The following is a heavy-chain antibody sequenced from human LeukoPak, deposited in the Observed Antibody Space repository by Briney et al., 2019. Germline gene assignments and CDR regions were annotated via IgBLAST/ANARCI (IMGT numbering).Heavy chain of an antibody. CDR2: ISSSSTYI. V-gene: IGHV3-21*01. CDR3: ARQPLVGPTTFDY. CDR1: GFTFSSYN. D-gene: IGHD1-26*01. J-gene: IGHJ4*02. Sequence: GGSLRLSCAASGFTFSSYNTNWVRQAPGKGLEWVSSISSSSTYIYYADSVKGRFTISRDDAKNSLFLQMISLRAEDTAVYYCARQPLVGPTTFDYWGQGTLVTVSS.